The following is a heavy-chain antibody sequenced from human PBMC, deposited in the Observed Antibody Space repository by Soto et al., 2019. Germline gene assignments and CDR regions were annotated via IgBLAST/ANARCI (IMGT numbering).Heavy chain of an antibody. Sequence: QVQLVESGGGVVQPGRSLRLSCAASGFTFSSYGMHWVRQAPGKGLEWVAVISYDGSNKYYADSVKGRFTISRDNXKTXPYLQMNSLRAEDTAVYYCEKDSAWKVGYYYGMDVWGQGTTVTVSS. CDR2: ISYDGSNK. J-gene: IGHJ6*02. V-gene: IGHV3-30*18. CDR3: EKDSAWKVGYYYGMDV. CDR1: GFTFSSYG. D-gene: IGHD1-1*01.